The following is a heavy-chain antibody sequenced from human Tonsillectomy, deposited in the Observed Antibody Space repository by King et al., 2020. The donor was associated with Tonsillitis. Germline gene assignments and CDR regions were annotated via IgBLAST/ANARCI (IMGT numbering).Heavy chain of an antibody. D-gene: IGHD3/OR15-3a*01. CDR1: GFTFSASV. CDR3: AKDLEGSWTFVQ. Sequence: VQLVESGGGVVQPGGSLKLSCAASGFTFSASVMHWVRQVPGKGLEWVELIMYGGNQKYYADSVKGRFIISRDNFEKTLYLHMSNLRTDDTAIYYCAKDLEGSWTFVQWGQGTLVTVSS. J-gene: IGHJ4*02. CDR2: IMYGGNQK. V-gene: IGHV3-30*02.